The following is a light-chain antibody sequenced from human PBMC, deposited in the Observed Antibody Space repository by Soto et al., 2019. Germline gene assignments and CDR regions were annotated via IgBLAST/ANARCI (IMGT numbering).Light chain of an antibody. CDR2: GIS. J-gene: IGKJ3*01. CDR3: QQYHKWPGT. Sequence: EMLMTQSPATLSVSPGERATLSCRASQRVGSDLAWYQQKPGQPPWLLMYGISTRATGIPARFSGSGSGTEFTLSISSLQSEDFAVYYCQQYHKWPGTFGPGTKVDF. CDR1: QRVGSD. V-gene: IGKV3-15*01.